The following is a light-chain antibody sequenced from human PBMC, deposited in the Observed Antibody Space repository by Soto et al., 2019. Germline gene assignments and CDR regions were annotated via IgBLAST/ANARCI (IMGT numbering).Light chain of an antibody. Sequence: SCELTQPPSVSVAPGQTARITCGGNNIGSKSVHWYQQKPGQAPVLVVYDDSDRPSGIAERFSGSNSGNTATLTISRVEAGDEADYYCQVWDSSSDHVVVGGGTKLTVL. CDR2: DDS. CDR1: NIGSKS. V-gene: IGLV3-21*02. J-gene: IGLJ2*01. CDR3: QVWDSSSDHVV.